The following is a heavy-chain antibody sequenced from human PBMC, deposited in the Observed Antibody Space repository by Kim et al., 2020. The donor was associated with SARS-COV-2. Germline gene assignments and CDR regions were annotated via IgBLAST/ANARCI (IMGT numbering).Heavy chain of an antibody. J-gene: IGHJ5*01. CDR3: SRGIRDISMIVVVCTADSQRFDS. D-gene: IGHD3-22*01. CDR1: GGSFSDYY. V-gene: IGHV4-34*01. CDR2: TTHGGST. Sequence: SETLSLTCAVYGGSFSDYYWSWIRQSPGKGLEWIGETTHGGSTNYNPSFKSRAALSVDTSKNQFSLKLTSVTAADTAVYYCSRGIRDISMIVVVCTADSQRFDSWGQGPPVPVSS.